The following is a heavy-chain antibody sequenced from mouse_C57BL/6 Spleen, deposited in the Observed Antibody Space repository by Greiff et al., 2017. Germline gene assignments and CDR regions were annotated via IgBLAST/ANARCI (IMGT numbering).Heavy chain of an antibody. V-gene: IGHV1-55*01. CDR1: GYTFTSYW. D-gene: IGHD2-4*01. CDR2: IYPGSGST. CDR3: ARGPGGYDYDYWDFDV. J-gene: IGHJ1*03. Sequence: QVQLQQPGAELVKPGASVKMSCKASGYTFTSYWITWVKQRPGQGLEWIGDIYPGSGSTNYNEKFKSKATLTVDTSSSTAYMQLSSLTSEDSAVYYCARGPGGYDYDYWDFDVWGTGTTVTVSS.